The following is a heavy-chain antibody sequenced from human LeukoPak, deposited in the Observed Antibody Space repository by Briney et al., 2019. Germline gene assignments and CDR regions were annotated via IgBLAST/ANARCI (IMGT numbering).Heavy chain of an antibody. V-gene: IGHV3-30*18. CDR1: GFTFSSYG. J-gene: IGHJ5*02. CDR2: ISYDGSNK. CDR3: AKDCSSTGCA. Sequence: GRSLSLSCAASGFTFSSYGMHWVRQAPGKGLEWVAVISYDGSNKYYADSVKGRFTISRDNSKNTLYLQMNSLRAEDTAVYYCAKDCSSTGCAWGQGTLVTVSS. D-gene: IGHD2-2*01.